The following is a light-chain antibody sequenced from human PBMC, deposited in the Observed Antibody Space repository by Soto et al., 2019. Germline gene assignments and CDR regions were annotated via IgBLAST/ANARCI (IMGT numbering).Light chain of an antibody. CDR3: QQTFHSPRT. J-gene: IGKJ2*01. Sequence: EIVLTQSPGTLSLSSGETASLSCRASQSVISNFLAWYQQRRGQPPRLLMYDSSKRATGIPARFTGSGSGTTFTLTISRVEPGDSAVYYCQQTFHSPRTFGQGTRLEIK. V-gene: IGKV3-20*01. CDR1: QSVISNF. CDR2: DSS.